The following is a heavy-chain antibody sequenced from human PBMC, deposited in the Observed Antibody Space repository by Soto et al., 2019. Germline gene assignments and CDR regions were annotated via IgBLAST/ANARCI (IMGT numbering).Heavy chain of an antibody. D-gene: IGHD1-26*01. CDR2: IYYSGTT. V-gene: IGHV4-39*01. J-gene: IGHJ5*02. CDR1: GGSIGSSSHY. Sequence: SETLSLTCTVSGGSIGSSSHYWGWIRQPPGKGLEWIGSIYYSGTTYYNPSLKSRVSISVDTAKNQFSLKLSSVTAADTAVYYCARHSDTHSGSVLTWFDPWGQGTLVTASA. CDR3: ARHSDTHSGSVLTWFDP.